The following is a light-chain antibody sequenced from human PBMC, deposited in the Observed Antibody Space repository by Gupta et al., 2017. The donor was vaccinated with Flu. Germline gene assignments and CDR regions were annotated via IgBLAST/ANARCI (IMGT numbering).Light chain of an antibody. CDR3: CSDAGSNTFV. Sequence: QSALTQPASVSGSPGPSITISCTGTSSDVGNYNLVPWYQQVPGKAPKLMIYEGARRPAGVATRFSASKSGNTASLTISAPQEEDEADYYCCSDAGSNTFVFGGGTKVTVL. J-gene: IGLJ2*01. CDR2: EGA. CDR1: SSDVGNYNL. V-gene: IGLV2-23*01.